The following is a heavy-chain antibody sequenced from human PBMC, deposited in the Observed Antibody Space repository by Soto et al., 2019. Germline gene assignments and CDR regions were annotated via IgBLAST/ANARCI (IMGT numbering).Heavy chain of an antibody. CDR1: GGSISSYY. D-gene: IGHD6-19*01. CDR2: IYTSGST. CDR3: ARGSSGWYDYYYYGMDV. V-gene: IGHV4-4*07. Sequence: NPSETLSLTCTVSGGSISSYYWSWIRQPAGKGLEWIGRIYTSGSTNYNPSLKSRVTMSVDTSKNQFSLKLSSVTAADTAVYYCARGSSGWYDYYYYGMDVWGQGTTVTVSS. J-gene: IGHJ6*02.